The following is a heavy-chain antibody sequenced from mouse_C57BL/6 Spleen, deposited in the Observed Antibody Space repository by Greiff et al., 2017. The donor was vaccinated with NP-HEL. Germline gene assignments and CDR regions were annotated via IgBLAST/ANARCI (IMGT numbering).Heavy chain of an antibody. CDR2: ISYSGST. D-gene: IGHD2-1*01. CDR3: ARSNYYGNYDWYFDV. CDR1: GYSITSDY. J-gene: IGHJ1*03. Sequence: EVQLQQSGPGLAKPSQTLSLTCSVTGYSITSDYWNWIRKFPGNKLEYMGYISYSGSTYYNPSLKSRISITRDTSKNQYYLQLNSVTTEDTATYYCARSNYYGNYDWYFDVWGTGTTVTVSS. V-gene: IGHV3-8*01.